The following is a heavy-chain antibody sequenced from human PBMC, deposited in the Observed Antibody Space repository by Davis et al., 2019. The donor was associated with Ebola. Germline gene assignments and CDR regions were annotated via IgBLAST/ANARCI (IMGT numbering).Heavy chain of an antibody. CDR2: ISSSSSYI. J-gene: IGHJ4*02. V-gene: IGHV3-21*01. CDR1: GFTFSSYS. D-gene: IGHD4-17*01. CDR3: ARDRGLRYFDY. Sequence: GGSLRLSCAASGFTFSSYSMNWVRQAPGKGLEWVSSISSSSSYIYYADSVKGRFTISRDNSKNTLYLQMNSLRAEDTAVYYCARDRGLRYFDYWGQGTLVTVSS.